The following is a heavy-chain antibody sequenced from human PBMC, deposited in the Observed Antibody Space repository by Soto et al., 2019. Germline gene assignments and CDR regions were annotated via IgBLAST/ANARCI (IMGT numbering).Heavy chain of an antibody. CDR3: AKDQAPYRAMIPMDV. D-gene: IGHD3-22*01. V-gene: IGHV4-39*07. Sequence: ETLSLTCTVSGGSVSSNSYSWGWIRQSPGKGLEWIGTIYSSENTYYNPSLLSRVTISVDTSKNEFSLRLSSVTAEDTAVYYCAKDQAPYRAMIPMDVWGQGTTVTV. CDR1: GGSVSSNSYS. J-gene: IGHJ6*02. CDR2: IYSSENT.